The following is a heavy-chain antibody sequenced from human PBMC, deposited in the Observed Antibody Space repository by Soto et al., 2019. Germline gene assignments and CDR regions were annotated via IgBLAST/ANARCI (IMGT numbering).Heavy chain of an antibody. Sequence: QLQLQESGPGLVKPSETLSLTCTVSGGSISSSSYYWGWIRQPPGKGLEWIGSIYYSGSTYYNPSLKSRVTISVDTSKNQFDLKLSSVTAADTAVNYCARGDIVVVPAAMDDAFDIWGQGTMVTVSS. D-gene: IGHD2-2*01. V-gene: IGHV4-39*01. J-gene: IGHJ3*02. CDR3: ARGDIVVVPAAMDDAFDI. CDR1: GGSISSSSYY. CDR2: IYYSGST.